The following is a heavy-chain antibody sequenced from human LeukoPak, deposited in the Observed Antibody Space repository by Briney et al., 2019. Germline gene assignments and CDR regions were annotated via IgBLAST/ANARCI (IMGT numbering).Heavy chain of an antibody. CDR3: ARSFYDILIGYYQYFDY. CDR2: IYRDGSS. J-gene: IGHJ4*02. Sequence: GGSLRLSCVASGLSVSSNYMSWVRQAPGEGLEWVSVIYRDGSSYYAESVKGRFTISRDNSKNTLYIQMNSLRAEDTAVYYCARSFYDILIGYYQYFDYWGQGTLVTVSS. CDR1: GLSVSSNY. D-gene: IGHD3-9*01. V-gene: IGHV3-66*01.